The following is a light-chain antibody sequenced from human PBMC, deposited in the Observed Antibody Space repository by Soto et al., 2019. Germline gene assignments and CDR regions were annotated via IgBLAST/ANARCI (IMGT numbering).Light chain of an antibody. J-gene: IGLJ3*02. V-gene: IGLV2-14*01. CDR1: SSDVGGYKF. CDR3: LSYTSANTRV. Sequence: QSALTQPASVSASPGPSITISCTGTSSDVGGYKFVSWYQHHPGKAPKLMIYEVNNRPSGVSNRFSGSKSGNTASLTSSGLQPEDEADYYCLSYTSANTRVFGGGTKLTVL. CDR2: EVN.